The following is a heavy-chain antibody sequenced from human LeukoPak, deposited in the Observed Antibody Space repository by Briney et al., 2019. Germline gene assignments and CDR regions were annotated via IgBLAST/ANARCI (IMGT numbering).Heavy chain of an antibody. CDR1: GFTFSSYG. Sequence: TGGSLRLSCAASGFTFSSYGMHWVRQAPGKGLEWVAVISYDGSNKYYADSVKGRFTISRDNSKNTLYLQMNSLRAEDTAVYYCAKDRLTGPSRPYGMDVWGQGTTVTVSS. D-gene: IGHD3-16*01. V-gene: IGHV3-30*18. J-gene: IGHJ6*02. CDR2: ISYDGSNK. CDR3: AKDRLTGPSRPYGMDV.